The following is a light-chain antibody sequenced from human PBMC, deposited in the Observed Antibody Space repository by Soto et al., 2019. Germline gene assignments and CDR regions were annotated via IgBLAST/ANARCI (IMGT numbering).Light chain of an antibody. J-gene: IGKJ4*01. V-gene: IGKV1-5*03. CDR2: QAS. Sequence: DIQMTQSPSTLSASVGDRVTITCRASQSISSWLAWYQQKPGKAPKLLIYQASSLQSGVPSRFSGSGCGTEFTLTISSLQPDDFATYYCQSGVTFGGGTKVEIK. CDR1: QSISSW. CDR3: QSGVT.